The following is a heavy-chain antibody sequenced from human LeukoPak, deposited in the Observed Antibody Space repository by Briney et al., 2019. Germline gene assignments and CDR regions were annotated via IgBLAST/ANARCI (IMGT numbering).Heavy chain of an antibody. CDR1: GFTVSSNY. CDR2: IYSGGST. J-gene: IGHJ4*02. CDR3: ARDVEMGFDY. Sequence: GGSLRPSCAASGFTVSSNYMSWVRQAPGKGLEWVSVIYSGGSTYYADSVKGRFTISRDNSKNTLYLQMNSLRAEDTAVYYCARDVEMGFDYWGQGTLVTVSS. D-gene: IGHD5-24*01. V-gene: IGHV3-53*01.